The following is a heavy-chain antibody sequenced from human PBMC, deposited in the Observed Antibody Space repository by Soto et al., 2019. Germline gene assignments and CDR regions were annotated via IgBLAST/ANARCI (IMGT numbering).Heavy chain of an antibody. V-gene: IGHV3-23*01. D-gene: IGHD7-27*01. CDR1: GFSFGRYD. CDR2: ISYSGGST. J-gene: IGHJ3*02. CDR3: AKVPTGELGTDFQVCDI. Sequence: LRLSCTASGFSFGRYDMSWARHAPGKGLEWVSGISYSGGSTYYAESVKDRCTVSRDNSKNTLSMQISSLRADDTAAYYCAKVPTGELGTDFQVCDIWGQGTMVTVSS.